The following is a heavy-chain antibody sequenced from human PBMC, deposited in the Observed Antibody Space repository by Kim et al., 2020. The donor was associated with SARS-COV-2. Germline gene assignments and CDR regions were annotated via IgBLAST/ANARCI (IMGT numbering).Heavy chain of an antibody. CDR1: GFTFSSYE. Sequence: GGSLRLSCAASGFTFSSYEMNWVRQAPGKGLEWVALISHDGSNKYYADSVKGRFTISRDNSKNTLYLQMNSLRAEDTAVYYCAKDLDYWGQGTLVTVSS. CDR3: AKDLDY. V-gene: IGHV3-30*18. J-gene: IGHJ4*02. CDR2: ISHDGSNK.